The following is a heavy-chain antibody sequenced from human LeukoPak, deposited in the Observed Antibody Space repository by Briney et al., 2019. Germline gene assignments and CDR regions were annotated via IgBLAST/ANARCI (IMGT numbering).Heavy chain of an antibody. J-gene: IGHJ4*02. Sequence: SETLSLTCTVSGGSISSSSYSWGWIRQPPGKGLEWIGSIYYSGGTDYNPSLKSRVTISVDTSKNQFSLKLSSVTAADTVVYYCARRGGPSYYWGQGTLVTVSS. CDR2: IYYSGGT. CDR1: GGSISSSSYS. V-gene: IGHV4-39*01. CDR3: ARRGGPSYY.